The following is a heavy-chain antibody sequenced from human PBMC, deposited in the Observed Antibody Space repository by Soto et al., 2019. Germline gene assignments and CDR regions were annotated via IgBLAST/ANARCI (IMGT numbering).Heavy chain of an antibody. J-gene: IGHJ4*02. D-gene: IGHD3-3*01. Sequence: QLQLQESGPGLVKPSETLSLTCTVSGGSISSSSYYWGWIRQPPGKGLEWIGSIYYSGSTYYNPSLKSRITISVDTSKNQFSLKLSSVTAADTAVYYCARPAGGAYYDFWSGHGERPYYFDYWGQGTLVTVSS. CDR3: ARPAGGAYYDFWSGHGERPYYFDY. CDR2: IYYSGST. V-gene: IGHV4-39*01. CDR1: GGSISSSSYY.